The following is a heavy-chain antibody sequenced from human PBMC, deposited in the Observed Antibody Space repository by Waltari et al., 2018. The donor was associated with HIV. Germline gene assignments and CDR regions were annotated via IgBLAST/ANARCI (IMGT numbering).Heavy chain of an antibody. CDR1: GYTFSDYY. D-gene: IGHD3-22*01. CDR3: ARVFRGTVNYFDSRLGH. J-gene: IGHJ5*02. CDR2: INPNSGGT. V-gene: IGHV1-2*02. Sequence: QVQLVQSGAEVKKPGASVKVSCKASGYTFSDYYMHWVRQATGQGLEWMGWINPNSGGTRYAGKFQGRVTMTRDTSISTTYMELSRLRFDDTAVYYCARVFRGTVNYFDSRLGHWGQGTLVTVSS.